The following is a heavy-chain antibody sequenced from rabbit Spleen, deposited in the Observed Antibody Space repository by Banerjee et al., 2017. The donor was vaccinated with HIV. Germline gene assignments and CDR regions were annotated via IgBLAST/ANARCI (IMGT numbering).Heavy chain of an antibody. CDR1: RFDFNTYS. V-gene: IGHV1S7*01. CDR2: IVPIFGVT. Sequence: QELVESGGGLVQPGGSLKLSCKASRFDFNTYSMSWVRQAPGKGLEWIGYIVPIFGVTYYANWVNGRFTISSHNAQNTLYLQLNSLTAADTATYFCVRDQAGDADYGPYYLNLWGQGTLVTVS. J-gene: IGHJ4*01. CDR3: VRDQAGDADYGPYYLNL. D-gene: IGHD2-1*01.